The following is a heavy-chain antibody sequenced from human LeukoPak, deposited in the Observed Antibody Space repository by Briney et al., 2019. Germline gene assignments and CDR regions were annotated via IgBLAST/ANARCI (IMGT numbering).Heavy chain of an antibody. CDR1: GFTLGSYG. V-gene: IGHV3-30*18. Sequence: GRPLRLSCAASGFTLGSYGMHWVRQAPGKGLEWVASISYDGSNEYYGDSVKGRFSVSRDNSKNTLYLHMNSLRAEDTAVYYCAKEREMATRYYFDYWGQGTLVTVSS. J-gene: IGHJ4*02. CDR2: ISYDGSNE. CDR3: AKEREMATRYYFDY. D-gene: IGHD5-24*01.